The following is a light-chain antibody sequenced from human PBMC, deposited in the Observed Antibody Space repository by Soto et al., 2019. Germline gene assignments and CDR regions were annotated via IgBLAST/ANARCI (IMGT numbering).Light chain of an antibody. J-gene: IGKJ1*01. Sequence: VVMTQSPLSLSVTLVEPASISCXSIRALVYSDGDTYLNWFQQRPGQSPRRLIYKVSKRDSGVPDRFSGSGSGTDFTLTISRVEAEDVGIYYCMQGTLWTFGQGTKVDI. CDR3: MQGTLWT. CDR2: KVS. V-gene: IGKV2-30*01. CDR1: RALVYSDGDTY.